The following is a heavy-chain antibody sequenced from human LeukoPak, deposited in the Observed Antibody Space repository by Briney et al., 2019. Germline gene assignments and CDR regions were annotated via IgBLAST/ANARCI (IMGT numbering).Heavy chain of an antibody. D-gene: IGHD6-19*01. J-gene: IGHJ3*02. CDR3: ASDSEQWLVFDI. V-gene: IGHV3-23*01. CDR2: ISGSGGST. CDR1: GFTFSSHA. Sequence: GGSLRLSCAASGFTFSSHAMSWVRQAPGKGLEWVSAISGSGGSTYYADSVKGRFTISRDNSKNTLYLQMNSLRAEDTAVYYCASDSEQWLVFDIWGQGTMVTVSS.